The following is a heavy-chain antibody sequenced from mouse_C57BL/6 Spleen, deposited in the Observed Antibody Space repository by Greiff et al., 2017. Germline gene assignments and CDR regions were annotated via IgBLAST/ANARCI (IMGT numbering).Heavy chain of an antibody. V-gene: IGHV1-55*01. CDR2: IYPGSGST. J-gene: IGHJ4*01. D-gene: IGHD1-1*01. Sequence: VQLQQPGAELVKPGASVKMSCKASGYTFTSYWITWVKQRPGQGLEWIGDIYPGSGSTNYNEKFKSKATLTVDTSSSTAYMQLSSLTSEDSAVYYCARDIPAHYYGSSYGAMDYWGQGTSVTVSS. CDR1: GYTFTSYW. CDR3: ARDIPAHYYGSSYGAMDY.